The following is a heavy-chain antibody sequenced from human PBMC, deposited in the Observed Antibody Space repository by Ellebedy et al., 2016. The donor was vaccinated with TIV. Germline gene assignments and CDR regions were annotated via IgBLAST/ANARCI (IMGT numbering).Heavy chain of an antibody. CDR2: INGYNGNT. J-gene: IGHJ6*02. CDR1: GYTFTRYG. D-gene: IGHD6-6*01. CDR3: ARELEYSSTYYYYYGMDV. Sequence: AASVTVSCKASGYTFTRYGISWVRQAPGQGLEWMGWINGYNGNTNYAHKLRGRVTMTTATSTSTAYMELRSLRFNDTAVYYCARELEYSSTYYYYYGMDVWGQGTTVTVSS. V-gene: IGHV1-18*01.